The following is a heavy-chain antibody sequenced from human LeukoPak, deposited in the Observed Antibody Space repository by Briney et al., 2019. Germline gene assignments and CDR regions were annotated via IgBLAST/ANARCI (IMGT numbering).Heavy chain of an antibody. CDR1: GYSISSGYF. CDR2: IYYSGST. CDR3: ATCRSSSPPGY. Sequence: SETLSLTCTVSGYSISSGYFWGWIRQPPGKGLEWIGSIYYSGSTYYNPSLKSRVTISVDTSKNQFSLKLSSVTAADTAVYYCATCRSSSPPGYWGQGTLVTVSS. V-gene: IGHV4-38-2*02. J-gene: IGHJ4*02. D-gene: IGHD6-6*01.